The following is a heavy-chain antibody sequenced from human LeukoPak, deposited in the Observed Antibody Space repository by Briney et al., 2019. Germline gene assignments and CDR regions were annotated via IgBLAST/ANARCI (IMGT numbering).Heavy chain of an antibody. D-gene: IGHD6-19*01. Sequence: GGSLRLSCAASGFTFSTYAMTWVRQAPGKGLEWVSSISATGVTSYFADSVKGRFTFSRDNSKNTLYLQMNSLRADDTATYYCAKGKQWLDQNLFDSWGQGTLVTVSS. CDR3: AKGKQWLDQNLFDS. V-gene: IGHV3-23*01. CDR2: ISATGVTS. J-gene: IGHJ4*02. CDR1: GFTFSTYA.